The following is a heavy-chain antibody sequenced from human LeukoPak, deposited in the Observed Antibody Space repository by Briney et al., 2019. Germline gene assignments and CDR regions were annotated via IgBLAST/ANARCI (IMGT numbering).Heavy chain of an antibody. D-gene: IGHD1-26*01. CDR3: ARVMSGSYPYYYYGMDV. CDR2: IIPIFGTA. Sequence: GASVKVSCKASGGTFISYAISWVRQAPGQGLEWMGGIIPIFGTANYAQKFQGRVTITADESTSTAYMELSSLRSEDTAVYYCARVMSGSYPYYYYGMDVWGQGTTVTVSS. J-gene: IGHJ6*02. CDR1: GGTFISYA. V-gene: IGHV1-69*13.